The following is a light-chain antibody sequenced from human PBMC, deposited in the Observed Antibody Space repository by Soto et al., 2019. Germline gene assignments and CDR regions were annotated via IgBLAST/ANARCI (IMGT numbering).Light chain of an antibody. CDR1: SSDVGGYNS. CDR2: NVS. J-gene: IGLJ1*01. Sequence: QSALTQPASVSGSPGQWITISCTGTSSDVGGYNSVSWYQQHPGKAPKLMIYNVSNRPSGISDRFSGSRSGNTASLTISGLQAEDEADYYCSSYTSSSTYVFGTGTQLTVL. V-gene: IGLV2-14*03. CDR3: SSYTSSSTYV.